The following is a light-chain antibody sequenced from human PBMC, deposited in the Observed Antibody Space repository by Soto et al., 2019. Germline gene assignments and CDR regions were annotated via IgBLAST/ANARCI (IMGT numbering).Light chain of an antibody. CDR2: EAS. Sequence: DIQMTQSPSTLSASLGDRVTLTCRASQSISSWLAWYQQKPGKAPKLLIYEASSLESGVPSRFSGSGSGTEFTLTVSSLQPNYFATYYCKHYNSYPLTFGGGPKVEIK. CDR1: QSISSW. CDR3: KHYNSYPLT. J-gene: IGKJ4*01. V-gene: IGKV1-5*03.